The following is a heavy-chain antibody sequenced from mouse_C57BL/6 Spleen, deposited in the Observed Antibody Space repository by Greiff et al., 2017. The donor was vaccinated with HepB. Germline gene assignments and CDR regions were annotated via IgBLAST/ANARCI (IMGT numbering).Heavy chain of an antibody. V-gene: IGHV5-4*01. Sequence: EVHLVESGGGLVKPGGSLKLSCAASGFTFSSYAMSWVRQTPEKRLEWVATISDGGSYTYYPDNVKGRFTISRDNAKNNLYLQMSHLKSEDTAMYYCARTPSNWDGFDYWGQGTTLTVSS. D-gene: IGHD4-1*01. CDR3: ARTPSNWDGFDY. J-gene: IGHJ2*01. CDR1: GFTFSSYA. CDR2: ISDGGSYT.